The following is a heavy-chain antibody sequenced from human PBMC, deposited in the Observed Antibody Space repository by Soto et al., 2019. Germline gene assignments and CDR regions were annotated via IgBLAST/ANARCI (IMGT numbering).Heavy chain of an antibody. V-gene: IGHV3-23*01. Sequence: PGGSLRLSCAASGFTFSSNAMTWVRQAPGEGLEWVSALTPGGETSYYLDSVKGRFTISRDNAKNTLYLQMNSLTAADTAVYYCARARFGVGLRRYYYGMDVWGQGTTVTVSS. D-gene: IGHD3-16*01. CDR2: LTPGGETS. CDR3: ARARFGVGLRRYYYGMDV. J-gene: IGHJ6*02. CDR1: GFTFSSNA.